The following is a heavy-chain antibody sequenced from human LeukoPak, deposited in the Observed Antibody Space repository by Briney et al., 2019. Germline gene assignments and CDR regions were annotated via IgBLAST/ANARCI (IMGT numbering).Heavy chain of an antibody. CDR2: ISSFSGTI. J-gene: IGHJ4*02. CDR3: ARDQGGEQSY. D-gene: IGHD3-16*01. CDR1: GFTFSSYE. Sequence: GGSLRLSCAASGFTFSSYEMNWVRQAPGKGLEWVSYISSFSGTIYYADSVKGRFTISRDNAKNSLYLQMNSLRAEDTAVYYCARDQGGEQSYWGQGTLVTVSS. V-gene: IGHV3-48*01.